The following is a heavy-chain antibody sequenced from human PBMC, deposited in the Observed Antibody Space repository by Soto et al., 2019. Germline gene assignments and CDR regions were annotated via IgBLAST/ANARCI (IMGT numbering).Heavy chain of an antibody. CDR3: ARGAYDPHYYGMDV. D-gene: IGHD5-12*01. CDR1: GFTFSDYY. Sequence: QVQLVESGGGLVKPGGSLRLSCAASGFTFSDYYMTWIRQAPGKGLECVSYISTSGSAIYYADSVKGRFTISRDNTKNSLYLQMNSLRAEDTAVYYCARGAYDPHYYGMDVWGQGTTVTVSS. J-gene: IGHJ6*02. CDR2: ISTSGSAI. V-gene: IGHV3-11*01.